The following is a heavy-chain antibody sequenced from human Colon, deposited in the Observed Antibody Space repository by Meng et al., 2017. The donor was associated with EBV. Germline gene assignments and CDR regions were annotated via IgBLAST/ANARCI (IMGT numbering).Heavy chain of an antibody. V-gene: IGHV4-31*03. D-gene: IGHD6-19*01. J-gene: IGHJ4*02. CDR1: GGSVSSGGYY. CDR2: IYYSGST. Sequence: GQQPASGPRLLKPSQTLSLTCTVSGGSVSSGGYYWTWIRQHPGKGLEWFGHIYYSGSTFYNPSLKRRVIISIDTSKNQFSLNLRSVTAADTAVYYCARVSSGWDYFDYWGQGTLVTVSS. CDR3: ARVSSGWDYFDY.